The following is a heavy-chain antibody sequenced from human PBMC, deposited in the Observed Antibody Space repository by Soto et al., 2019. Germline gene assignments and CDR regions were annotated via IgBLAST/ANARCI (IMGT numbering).Heavy chain of an antibody. V-gene: IGHV1-69*01. CDR1: GGTFSSYS. D-gene: IGHD6-19*01. CDR3: ANGEFRQWLVL. Sequence: SVKVSCKASGGTFSSYSISWVRQAPGQGLEWKGGIIPIFGTANYAQKFQGRVTITADESTSTAFMELSSLRSEDTAVYYCANGEFRQWLVLWGQGTLVTVSS. CDR2: IIPIFGTA. J-gene: IGHJ4*02.